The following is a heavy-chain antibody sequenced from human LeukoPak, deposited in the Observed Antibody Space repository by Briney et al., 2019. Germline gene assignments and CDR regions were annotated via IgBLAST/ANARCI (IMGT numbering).Heavy chain of an antibody. V-gene: IGHV4-34*01. Sequence: SETLSLACAVYGGSFSGYYWSWIRQPPGKGLEWIGEINHSGRTNYNPSLKSRVTISVDTSKHQFSLKLSSVTAADTAVYYCARGSSRPVNLYYYYYGMDVWGQGTTVTLSS. CDR3: ARGSSRPVNLYYYYYGMDV. CDR2: INHSGRT. CDR1: GGSFSGYY. J-gene: IGHJ6*02. D-gene: IGHD6-6*01.